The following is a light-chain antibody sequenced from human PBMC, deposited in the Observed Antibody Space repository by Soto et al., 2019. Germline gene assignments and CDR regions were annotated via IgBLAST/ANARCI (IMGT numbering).Light chain of an antibody. Sequence: DIQMTQSPSTLSASVGDRVTITCRASQSISSWLAWYQQKPGKAPRLLIYDASSLKSGVPSRFSGSGSGTEFTLISSIQQPDDFATYYCQHYNRHSWTFGQGTKVEIK. J-gene: IGKJ1*01. CDR1: QSISSW. CDR2: DAS. V-gene: IGKV1-5*01. CDR3: QHYNRHSWT.